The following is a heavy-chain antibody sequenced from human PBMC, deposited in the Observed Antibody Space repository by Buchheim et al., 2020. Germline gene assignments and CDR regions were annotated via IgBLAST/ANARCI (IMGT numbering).Heavy chain of an antibody. J-gene: IGHJ4*02. V-gene: IGHV3-11*06. CDR3: AKNPLYCGGDCYADY. CDR1: RFTFSDYY. CDR2: ISSTSSYT. D-gene: IGHD2-21*02. Sequence: VQLVESGGGLVKPGGSLRLSCAASRFTFSDYYMSWFRQAPGKGLEWVSYISSTSSYTNYADSVKGRLTISRDNAKNSLYLQMNSLRAEDTAVYYCAKNPLYCGGDCYADYWGQGTL.